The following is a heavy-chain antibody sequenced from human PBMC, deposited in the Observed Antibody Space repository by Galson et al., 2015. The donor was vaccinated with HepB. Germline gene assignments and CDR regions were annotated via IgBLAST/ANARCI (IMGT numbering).Heavy chain of an antibody. CDR2: INPGGGVT. Sequence: SVKVSCKASGSAFTNYYIHWVRQAPGQGLEWMGIINPGGGVTIYAQKFQGRVTMTRDTSTSTVYMELSSLNSEDTAVYYCARELRGCEDYWGQGTLITVSS. CDR3: ARELRGCEDY. V-gene: IGHV1-46*01. J-gene: IGHJ4*02. D-gene: IGHD3-10*01. CDR1: GSAFTNYY.